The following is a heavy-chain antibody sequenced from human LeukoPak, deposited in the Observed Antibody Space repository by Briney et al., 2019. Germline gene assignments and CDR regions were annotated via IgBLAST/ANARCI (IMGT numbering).Heavy chain of an antibody. D-gene: IGHD3-3*01. CDR2: IYYSGST. CDR3: ARGPYDFWSGYGLWYYYMDV. V-gene: IGHV4-59*01. CDR1: GGSINSYY. Sequence: SETLSLTCTVSGGSINSYYWSWIRQPPGKGLEWIGYIYYSGSTNYNPSLKSRVTISVDTSKNQFSLKLSSVTAADTAVYYCARGPYDFWSGYGLWYYYMDVWGKGTTVTVSS. J-gene: IGHJ6*03.